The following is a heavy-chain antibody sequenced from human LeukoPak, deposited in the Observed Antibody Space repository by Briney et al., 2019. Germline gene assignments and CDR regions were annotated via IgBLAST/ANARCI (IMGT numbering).Heavy chain of an antibody. V-gene: IGHV3-48*01. CDR2: TSSSSSTI. CDR3: VRQGQQLALSNWFDP. Sequence: GGSLRLSCAASGFTFSSYSMNWVRQAPGKGLEWVSYTSSSSSTIYYADSVKGRFTISRDNAKNSLYPQMNSLRAEDTAVYYCVRQGQQLALSNWFDPWGQGTLVTVSS. D-gene: IGHD6-6*01. J-gene: IGHJ5*02. CDR1: GFTFSSYS.